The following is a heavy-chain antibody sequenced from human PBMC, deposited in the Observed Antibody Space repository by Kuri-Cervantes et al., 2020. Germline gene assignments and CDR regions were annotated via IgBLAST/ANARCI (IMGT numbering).Heavy chain of an antibody. Sequence: GESLKISCAASGFTVSTNYMSWVRQAPGKGLEWVSVIYSDGATYYADSVKGRFTISRDNSKNTLYLQMNSLRAEDTAVYYCASPMDDFWSGYNYWGQGTLVTVSS. V-gene: IGHV3-53*01. J-gene: IGHJ4*02. CDR1: GFTVSTNY. CDR3: ASPMDDFWSGYNY. D-gene: IGHD3-3*01. CDR2: IYSDGAT.